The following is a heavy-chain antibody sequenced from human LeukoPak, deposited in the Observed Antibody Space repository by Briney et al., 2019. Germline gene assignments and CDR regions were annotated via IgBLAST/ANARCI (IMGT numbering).Heavy chain of an antibody. Sequence: ASVKVSCKASGYTFTSYGISWVRQAPGQGLEWMGWISAYNGNTNYVQKLQGRVTMTTDTSTSTAYMELRSLRSDDTAVYYCARGGEDYYGSSLSDYWGQGTLVTVSS. CDR2: ISAYNGNT. J-gene: IGHJ4*02. CDR3: ARGGEDYYGSSLSDY. V-gene: IGHV1-18*01. CDR1: GYTFTSYG. D-gene: IGHD3-10*01.